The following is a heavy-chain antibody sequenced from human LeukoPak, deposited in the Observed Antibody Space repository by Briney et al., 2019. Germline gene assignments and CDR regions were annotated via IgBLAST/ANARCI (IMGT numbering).Heavy chain of an antibody. CDR1: GFTFSSYA. CDR3: AKDRRIGRANEYYFDY. CDR2: ISGSGGST. D-gene: IGHD2-15*01. V-gene: IGHV3-23*01. Sequence: GGSLRLSCAASGFTFSSYAMSWVRQAPGKGLEWVSAISGSGGSTYYADSVKGRFTISRDNSKNTLYLQMNSLRAEDTAVYYCAKDRRIGRANEYYFDYWGQGTLATVSS. J-gene: IGHJ4*02.